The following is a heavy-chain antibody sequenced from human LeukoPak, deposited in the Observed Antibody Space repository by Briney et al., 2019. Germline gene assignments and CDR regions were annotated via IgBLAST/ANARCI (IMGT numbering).Heavy chain of an antibody. V-gene: IGHV3-30*02. CDR2: IRYDATIK. J-gene: IGHJ4*02. CDR1: GFTFSNYG. CDR3: AKDKIWGEDYFDY. D-gene: IGHD3-16*01. Sequence: GGSLRLSCAASGFTFSNYGMHWVRQAPGKGLEWVAFIRYDATIKYYADSVKGRFTMSRDNSKNTLFLQMDSLGVEDTAVYYCAKDKIWGEDYFDYWGQGTLVTVSS.